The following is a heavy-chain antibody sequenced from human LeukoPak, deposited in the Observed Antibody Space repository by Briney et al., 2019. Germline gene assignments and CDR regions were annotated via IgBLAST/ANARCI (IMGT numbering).Heavy chain of an antibody. J-gene: IGHJ4*02. V-gene: IGHV1-18*01. CDR2: ISAYNGNT. CDR3: ARTARDYYDSSGYYPESY. D-gene: IGHD3-22*01. Sequence: ASVKVSCKASGYTFTSYGISWVRQAPGQGLGWMGWISAYNGNTNYAQKLQGRVTMTTDTSTSTAYMELRSLRSDDTAVYYCARTARDYYDSSGYYPESYWGQGTLVTVSS. CDR1: GYTFTSYG.